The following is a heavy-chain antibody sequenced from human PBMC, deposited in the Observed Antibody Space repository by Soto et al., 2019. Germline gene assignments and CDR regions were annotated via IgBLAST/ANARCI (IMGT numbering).Heavy chain of an antibody. J-gene: IGHJ4*02. CDR2: ISGSGGST. CDR1: AFPFMSYA. V-gene: IGHV3-23*01. Sequence: LIRSCAASAFPFMSYAMGWVRQAAGKGLEWVSAISGSGGSTYYADSVKGRFTISRDNSKNTLYLQMNSLRAEDTAVYYCAKDRPIAAAGTNYWGQGTLVTVSS. D-gene: IGHD6-13*01. CDR3: AKDRPIAAAGTNY.